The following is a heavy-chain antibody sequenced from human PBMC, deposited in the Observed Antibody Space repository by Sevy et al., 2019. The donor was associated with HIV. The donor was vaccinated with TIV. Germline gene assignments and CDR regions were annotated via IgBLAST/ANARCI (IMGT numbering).Heavy chain of an antibody. V-gene: IGHV3-21*06. D-gene: IGHD1-26*01. CDR2: ISSSSSDV. CDR3: AKWDADRRWFFDY. J-gene: IGHJ4*02. CDR1: GFTFSSYN. Sequence: GGSLRLSCVASGFTFSSYNMNWVRQAPGKGLEWVSSISSSSSDVYHADSVKGRFTISRDNAKNSLYLQMNRLRAEDTAVYYCAKWDADRRWFFDYWGQGTLVTVSS.